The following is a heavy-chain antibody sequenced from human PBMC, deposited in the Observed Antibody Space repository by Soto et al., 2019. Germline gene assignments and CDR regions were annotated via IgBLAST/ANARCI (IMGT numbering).Heavy chain of an antibody. CDR2: IKGKSAGGTT. CDR1: GFTFSKAW. D-gene: IGHD1-26*01. Sequence: EVQLVESGGGLVKPGGSLRLSSAASGFTFSKAWLSWVRQAPGKGLDWVGHIKGKSAGGTTDYAAAVEGRFTISRDDSKNKLYLQMDSLKAEDTAVYYCASLPTFSIVGPEKKLQHWGHGTLVTVSS. V-gene: IGHV3-15*01. CDR3: ASLPTFSIVGPEKKLQH. J-gene: IGHJ1*01.